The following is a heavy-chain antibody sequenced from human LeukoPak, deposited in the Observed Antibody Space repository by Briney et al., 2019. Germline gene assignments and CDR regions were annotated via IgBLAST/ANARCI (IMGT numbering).Heavy chain of an antibody. CDR1: GGSISSYY. D-gene: IGHD4-17*01. CDR2: IYTSGST. Sequence: SETLSLTCTVSGGSISSYYWSWIRQPAGGGLEWIGRIYTSGSTNYNPSLKSRVTMSVDTSKNQFSLKLSSVTAADTAVYYCARDQGDDYAYRSKPSRWFDPWGQGTLVTVSS. J-gene: IGHJ5*02. CDR3: ARDQGDDYAYRSKPSRWFDP. V-gene: IGHV4-4*07.